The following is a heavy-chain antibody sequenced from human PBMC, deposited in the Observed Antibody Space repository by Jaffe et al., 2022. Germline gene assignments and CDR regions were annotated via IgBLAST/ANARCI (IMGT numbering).Heavy chain of an antibody. D-gene: IGHD5-18*01. CDR2: ISSSGSTI. J-gene: IGHJ2*01. CDR1: GFTFSSYE. Sequence: EVQLVESGGGLVQPGGSLRLSCAASGFTFSSYEMNWVRQAPGKGLEWVSYISSSGSTIYYADSVKGRFTISRDNAKNSLYLQMNSLRAEDTAVYYCARALGGTWIQLSYGYFDLWGRGTLVTVSS. V-gene: IGHV3-48*03. CDR3: ARALGGTWIQLSYGYFDL.